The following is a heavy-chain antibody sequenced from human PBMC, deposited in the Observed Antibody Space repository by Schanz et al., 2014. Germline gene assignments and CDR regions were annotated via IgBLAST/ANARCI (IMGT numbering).Heavy chain of an antibody. V-gene: IGHV1-2*04. CDR2: INPNSGTT. CDR1: GGTFSSYA. Sequence: QVQLVQSGAEVKKPGSPVKVSCKSSGGTFSSYAISWVRQAPGQGLEWMGWINPNSGTTNYAQKFQGWVTMTRDTSISTAYMELSRLKSDDTAVYYCARGPLGTSPWGQGTLVTVSS. D-gene: IGHD5-12*01. J-gene: IGHJ5*02. CDR3: ARGPLGTSP.